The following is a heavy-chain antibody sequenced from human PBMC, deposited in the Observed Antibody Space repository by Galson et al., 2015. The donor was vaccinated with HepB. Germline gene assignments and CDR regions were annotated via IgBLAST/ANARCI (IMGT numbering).Heavy chain of an antibody. CDR3: ARTWLAPFDY. V-gene: IGHV6-1*01. Sequence: CAISGDSVSSHSAAWNWIRQSPSRGLEWLGRTYYRSKWYNDYAVSVKSRITINPNTSKNQFSLQLNSVTPEDTAVYYCARTWLAPFDYWGQGTLVTVSS. CDR1: GDSVSSHSAA. D-gene: IGHD6-19*01. J-gene: IGHJ4*02. CDR2: TYYRSKWYN.